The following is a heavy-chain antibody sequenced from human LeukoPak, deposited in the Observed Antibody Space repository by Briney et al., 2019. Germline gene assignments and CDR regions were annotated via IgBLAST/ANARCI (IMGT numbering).Heavy chain of an antibody. CDR1: GGSFSGYS. D-gene: IGHD2-8*02. V-gene: IGHV4-34*01. Sequence: PSETLSLTCAVYGGSFSGYSWSWIRQPSGKGLEWIGEINHSGTTNYNPSLKSRVTISLDTSKNQFSLKLSSVTAADTAVYYCARDRPVTGASWFDPWGQGALVTVSS. CDR2: INHSGTT. CDR3: ARDRPVTGASWFDP. J-gene: IGHJ5*02.